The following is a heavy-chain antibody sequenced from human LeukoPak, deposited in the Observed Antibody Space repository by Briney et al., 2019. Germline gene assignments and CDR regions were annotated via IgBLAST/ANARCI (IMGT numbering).Heavy chain of an antibody. Sequence: GGSLRLSCVVSGFTFSSYVMHWVRQAPGKGLEWVAVISNDGSSKTYADSVKGRFAISRDNSKNALYLQMNSLRAEDTAVYYCARRIVAPTAGFRDAFDVWGQGTMVTVSS. J-gene: IGHJ3*01. CDR1: GFTFSSYV. CDR3: ARRIVAPTAGFRDAFDV. CDR2: ISNDGSSK. D-gene: IGHD2-2*01. V-gene: IGHV3-30*09.